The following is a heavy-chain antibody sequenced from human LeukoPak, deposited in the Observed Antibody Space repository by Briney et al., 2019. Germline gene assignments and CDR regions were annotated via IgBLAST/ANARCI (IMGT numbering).Heavy chain of an antibody. Sequence: GASVKVSCKASGYTFTNYGISWVRQAPGQGLEWMGWISGYNGNTNYAQKFQGRVTMTRNTSISTAYMELSSLRSEDTAVYYCARSLLRFGGGVGYWGQGTLVTVSS. CDR1: GYTFTNYG. J-gene: IGHJ4*02. CDR3: ARSLLRFGGGVGY. D-gene: IGHD3-10*01. V-gene: IGHV1-18*01. CDR2: ISGYNGNT.